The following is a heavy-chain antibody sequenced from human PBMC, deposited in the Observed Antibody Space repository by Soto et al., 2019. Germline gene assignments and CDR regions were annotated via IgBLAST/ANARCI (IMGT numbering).Heavy chain of an antibody. CDR3: ARDPPLSDAYGMDV. J-gene: IGHJ6*02. Sequence: QVQLVESGGGVVQPGRSLRLSCAASGFTFSSYGMHWVRQAPGKGLEWVAVIWYDGSNKYYADSVKGRFTISRDNSKNTLYLQMNSLRAEDTAVYYCARDPPLSDAYGMDVWGQGTTDTVSS. CDR2: IWYDGSNK. CDR1: GFTFSSYG. V-gene: IGHV3-33*01. D-gene: IGHD3-10*01.